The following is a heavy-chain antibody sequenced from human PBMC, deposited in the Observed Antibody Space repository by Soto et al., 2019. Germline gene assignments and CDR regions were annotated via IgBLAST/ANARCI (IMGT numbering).Heavy chain of an antibody. J-gene: IGHJ4*02. CDR3: ASTGNYYDRPVSY. V-gene: IGHV1-46*04. Sequence: QVQLVQSGAEVKKPGASVRVSCEASGFTFATYYMLWVRQAPGQGLEWMGTINPPGGSSTYAQDLLGRVTMTWDTSTSTVYMSLSRLRPEDTAIYYCASTGNYYDRPVSYWGQGTLVTVSP. D-gene: IGHD3-22*01. CDR1: GFTFATYY. CDR2: INPPGGSS.